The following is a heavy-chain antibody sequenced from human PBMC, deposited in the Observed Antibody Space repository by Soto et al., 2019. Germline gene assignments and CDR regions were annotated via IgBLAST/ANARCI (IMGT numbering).Heavy chain of an antibody. CDR3: ARERTGTTSMDV. CDR2: MNPNSGNT. V-gene: IGHV1-8*01. Sequence: QVQLVQSGAEVKKPGASVKVSCKASGYTFTSYDINWVRQATGQGLEWMGWMNPNSGNTGYAQKFQGRVTMTRNTAITTAYMELRSLRSEDTAVYYCARERTGTTSMDVWGQGTTVTVSS. J-gene: IGHJ6*02. CDR1: GYTFTSYD. D-gene: IGHD1-1*01.